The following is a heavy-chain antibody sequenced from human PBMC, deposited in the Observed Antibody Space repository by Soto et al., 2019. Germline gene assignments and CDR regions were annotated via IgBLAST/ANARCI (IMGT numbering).Heavy chain of an antibody. D-gene: IGHD2-15*01. V-gene: IGHV4-39*07. CDR1: GRSISSSSYY. J-gene: IGHJ4*02. CDR3: ARGNTPLDY. CDR2: IYYSGSA. Sequence: SETLSLTCTISGRSISSSSYYWDWIRQPPGKGLEWIGNIYYSGSASYNPSLKSRVTISVDTSKNQFSLKVSSVTAADTAVYYCARGNTPLDYWGQGTLVTVSS.